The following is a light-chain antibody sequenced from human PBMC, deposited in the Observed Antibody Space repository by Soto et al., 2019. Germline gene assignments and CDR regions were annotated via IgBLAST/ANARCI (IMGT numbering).Light chain of an antibody. CDR3: QQYGHSPRT. CDR2: AAS. J-gene: IGKJ1*01. Sequence: EIALTQFPGTLSLSPGERATLSCRASQSVADNFLAWYQQKPGQAPRLLIYAASRRATGIPDTFSGSGSGTDFTLTISRLEPEDFALYYCQQYGHSPRTFGQGTKVDIK. V-gene: IGKV3-20*01. CDR1: QSVADNF.